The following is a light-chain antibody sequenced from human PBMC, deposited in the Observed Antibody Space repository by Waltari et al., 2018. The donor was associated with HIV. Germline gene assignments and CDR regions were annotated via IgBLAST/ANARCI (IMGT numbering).Light chain of an antibody. J-gene: IGKJ1*01. V-gene: IGKV3-15*01. CDR1: QSVSSN. CDR3: QQYNDWPPEAT. Sequence: EIVITQSPATLYLSLGDTVTLSCRASQSVSSNLAWYQQKPGRAPRLLIYAAFTRAAGIPARFSGRGSGTEFTLTINSLQSEDFAVYYCQQYNDWPPEATFGQGP. CDR2: AAF.